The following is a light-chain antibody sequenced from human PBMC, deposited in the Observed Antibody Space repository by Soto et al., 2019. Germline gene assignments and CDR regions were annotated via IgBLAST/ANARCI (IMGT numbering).Light chain of an antibody. J-gene: IGKJ5*01. V-gene: IGKV3-20*01. CDR2: GAS. CDR1: QSVSNNY. Sequence: EIVLTQSPGTLSLSPGERATLSCRAIQSVSNNYLAWYQQKPGQAPRLLIYGASFRATDIPNRFSGRGSGTDFTLSISRLEPEDFAVYYCQHFSNSPSITFGQGTRLEIK. CDR3: QHFSNSPSIT.